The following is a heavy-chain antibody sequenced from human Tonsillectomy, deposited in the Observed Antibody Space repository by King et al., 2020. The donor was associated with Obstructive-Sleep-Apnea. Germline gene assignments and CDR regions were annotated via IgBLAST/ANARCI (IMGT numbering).Heavy chain of an antibody. V-gene: IGHV3-7*03. CDR1: GFTFSNYW. CDR2: IKEDGSDK. CDR3: ARERQDGNYYHNRGYALDI. J-gene: IGHJ3*02. D-gene: IGHD3-22*01. Sequence: VQLVESGGGLVQPGGSLRLSCAASGFTFSNYWMSWVRQAPGKGLEWVANIKEDGSDKHYGDSVGGGFTISRDNAKNSPYLQMNSLRAEDTAVYYCARERQDGNYYHNRGYALDIWGQGTVVTVSS.